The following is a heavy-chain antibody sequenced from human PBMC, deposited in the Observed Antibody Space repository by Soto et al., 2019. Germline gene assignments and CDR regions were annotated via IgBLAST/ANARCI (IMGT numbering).Heavy chain of an antibody. V-gene: IGHV3-30*18. Sequence: QVQLVESGGGVVQPGRSLRLSCAASGFTVSHYAMHWVRQGPGKGLEWVALMSYDGSNEYYADSVKGRFTISRDNSKNTLYLQLNSLRDEDTAVYYCAKDRSHNFDYWGQGTLVTVSS. D-gene: IGHD3-10*01. CDR2: MSYDGSNE. J-gene: IGHJ4*02. CDR1: GFTVSHYA. CDR3: AKDRSHNFDY.